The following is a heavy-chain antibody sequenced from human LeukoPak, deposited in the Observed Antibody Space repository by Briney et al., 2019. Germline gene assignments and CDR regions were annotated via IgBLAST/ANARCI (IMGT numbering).Heavy chain of an antibody. CDR1: GGTFSSYA. CDR2: IIPILGIA. D-gene: IGHD7-27*01. J-gene: IGHJ4*02. V-gene: IGHV1-69*04. CDR3: AREPTGDLYIYYFDY. Sequence: SVKLSCKASGGTFSSYAISWVRQAPGQGLEWMGRIIPILGIANYAQKFQGRVTITADKSTSTAYMELSSLRSEDTAVYYCAREPTGDLYIYYFDYWGQGTLVTVSS.